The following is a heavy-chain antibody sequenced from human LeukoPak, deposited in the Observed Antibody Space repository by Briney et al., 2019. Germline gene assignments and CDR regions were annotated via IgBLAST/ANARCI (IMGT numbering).Heavy chain of an antibody. CDR2: IHHSGTT. CDR3: ARAHEGDHAYHFFDP. V-gene: IGHV4-30-2*01. Sequence: PSQTLSLTCAVSGGSISGGRYSWTWIRQAPGQGLEWLGYIHHSGTTYYNPSVKSRVIITQDRSSNQISLKVTSVNAADTAIYYCARAHEGDHAYHFFDPWGQGTLVTVSS. CDR1: GGSISGGRYS. J-gene: IGHJ5*02. D-gene: IGHD2-2*01.